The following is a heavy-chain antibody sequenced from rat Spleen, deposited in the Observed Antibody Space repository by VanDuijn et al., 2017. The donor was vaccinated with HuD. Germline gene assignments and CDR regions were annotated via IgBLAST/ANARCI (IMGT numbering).Heavy chain of an antibody. CDR2: ISYEGSST. V-gene: IGHV5-22*01. Sequence: EVQLVESGGGLVQPGRSLKLSCAASGFTFSDYYMAWVRQAPKKGLEWVASISYEGSSTYYGDSVKGRFTISRDNAKSTLYLQMNNLKSEDTAVYYWTGGGHSALNWFAYWGQGTLVTVSS. J-gene: IGHJ3*01. CDR3: TGGGHSALNWFAY. D-gene: IGHD3-3*01. CDR1: GFTFSDYY.